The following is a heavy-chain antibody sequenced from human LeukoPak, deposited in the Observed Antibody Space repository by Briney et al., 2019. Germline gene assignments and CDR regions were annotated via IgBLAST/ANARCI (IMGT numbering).Heavy chain of an antibody. CDR1: GYTFTSYG. CDR3: ARKTMNYGGNPEGFDY. V-gene: IGHV1-18*01. J-gene: IGHJ4*02. Sequence: ASVKVSCKASGYTFTSYGISWVRQAPGQGLEWMGWISAYNGNTNYAQKLQGRVTMTTDTSTSTAYMELRSLRSDDTAVYYCARKTMNYGGNPEGFDYWGQGTLDTVSS. CDR2: ISAYNGNT. D-gene: IGHD4-23*01.